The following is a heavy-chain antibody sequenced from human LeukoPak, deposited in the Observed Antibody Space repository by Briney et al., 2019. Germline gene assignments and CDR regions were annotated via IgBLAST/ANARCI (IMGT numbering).Heavy chain of an antibody. V-gene: IGHV3-30*04. CDR3: ARDLSIAAASY. J-gene: IGHJ4*02. CDR1: GFTFSSYA. D-gene: IGHD6-13*01. Sequence: PGGSLRLSCAASGFTFSSYAMHWVRQAPGKGLEWVAVISYDGSNKYYADSVKGRFTISRDNSKNTLYLQMNSLRAEDTAVYYCARDLSIAAASYWGQGTRVTVSS. CDR2: ISYDGSNK.